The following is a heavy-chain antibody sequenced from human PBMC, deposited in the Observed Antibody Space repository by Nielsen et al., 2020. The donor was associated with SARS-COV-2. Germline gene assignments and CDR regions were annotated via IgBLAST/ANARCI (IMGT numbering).Heavy chain of an antibody. CDR3: ARTPIAAAGYFDY. V-gene: IGHV4-59*12. Sequence: SETLSLTCTVSGGSISSYYWSWIRQPPGKGLEWIGYIYYSGSTNYNPSLKSRVTISVDKSKNQFSLKLSSVTAADTAVYYCARTPIAAAGYFDYWGQGTLVTVSS. D-gene: IGHD6-13*01. J-gene: IGHJ4*02. CDR2: IYYSGST. CDR1: GGSISSYY.